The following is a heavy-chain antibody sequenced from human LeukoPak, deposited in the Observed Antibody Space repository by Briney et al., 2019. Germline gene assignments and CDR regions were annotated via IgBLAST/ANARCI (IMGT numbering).Heavy chain of an antibody. V-gene: IGHV3-23*01. D-gene: IGHD3-10*01. Sequence: GGSLRLSCAASGFTLSSYAMRWVRQAPGKGLEWVSGISGSGDSTYYADSVKGRFTISRDNSKNTLYLQMNSLRAEDTAVYYCAKDWHVNSWSFGEFDYWGQGTLVTVSS. CDR3: AKDWHVNSWSFGEFDY. CDR1: GFTLSSYA. CDR2: ISGSGDST. J-gene: IGHJ4*02.